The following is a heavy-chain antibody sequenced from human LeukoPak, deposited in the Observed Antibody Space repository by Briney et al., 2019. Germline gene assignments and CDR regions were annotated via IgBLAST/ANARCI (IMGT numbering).Heavy chain of an antibody. J-gene: IGHJ6*02. CDR1: GGTFSSYA. CDR2: IIPIFGTA. Sequence: GASVKVSCKASGGTFSSYAISWVRQAPGQGLEWMGGIIPIFGTANYAQKFQGRVTITADESTSTAYMELSSLRSEDTAVYYCARKLYSSGVYYYYGMDVWGQGTTVTVSS. D-gene: IGHD2-15*01. V-gene: IGHV1-69*01. CDR3: ARKLYSSGVYYYYGMDV.